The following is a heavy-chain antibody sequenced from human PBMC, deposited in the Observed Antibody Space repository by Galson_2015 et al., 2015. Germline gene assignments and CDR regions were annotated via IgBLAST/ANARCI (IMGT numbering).Heavy chain of an antibody. Sequence: SVKVSCKASGYTFTSYGISWVRQAPGQGLEWMGWINAGNGNTKYSQKFQGRVTITRDTSASTAYMELSSLRSEDTAVYYCARDALLGWNPYNYYDSSGDAFDIWGQGTMVTVSS. CDR2: INAGNGNT. D-gene: IGHD3-22*01. CDR1: GYTFTSYG. V-gene: IGHV1-18*04. CDR3: ARDALLGWNPYNYYDSSGDAFDI. J-gene: IGHJ3*02.